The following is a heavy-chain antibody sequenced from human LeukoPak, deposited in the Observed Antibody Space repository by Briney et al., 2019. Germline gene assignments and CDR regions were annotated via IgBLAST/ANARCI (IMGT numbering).Heavy chain of an antibody. Sequence: GGSLRLSCAASGFTFSSYSMNWVRQAPGKGLEWVSSISTSSSYIYYADSLKGRVTISRDNAKNSPYLQMNSLRAEDTAVYYCASVRDGYNYYYWGQGTLVTVSS. V-gene: IGHV3-21*01. D-gene: IGHD5-24*01. CDR1: GFTFSSYS. CDR3: ASVRDGYNYYY. CDR2: ISTSSSYI. J-gene: IGHJ4*02.